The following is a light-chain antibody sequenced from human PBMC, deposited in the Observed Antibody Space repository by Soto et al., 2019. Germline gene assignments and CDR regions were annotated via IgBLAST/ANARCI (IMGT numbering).Light chain of an antibody. J-gene: IGKJ1*01. CDR1: QSVGSN. V-gene: IGKV3-15*01. CDR3: QQYNNSPPDRT. Sequence: EIVMTQSPATLSVSPGERATLSCRASQSVGSNLAWYQQKPGQAPRLLIYGASTRATGIPARFSGSGSGTEFTLTISSLQSVDFAIYFCQQYNNSPPDRTFGQGTKAEIK. CDR2: GAS.